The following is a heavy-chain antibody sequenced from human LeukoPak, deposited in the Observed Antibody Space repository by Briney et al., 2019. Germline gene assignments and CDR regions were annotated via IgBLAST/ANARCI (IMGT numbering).Heavy chain of an antibody. CDR2: ISYSEST. Sequence: PSETLSLTCTVSGGSISSSNYYWGWIRQPPKKGLEWIGTISYSESTYYNPSPKSRVTISVDTSKNQFSLKLSSVTAADTAVYFCARHYYDFWSGYSYYFDYWGQGTLVTVSS. J-gene: IGHJ4*02. CDR3: ARHYYDFWSGYSYYFDY. D-gene: IGHD3-3*01. V-gene: IGHV4-39*01. CDR1: GGSISSSNYY.